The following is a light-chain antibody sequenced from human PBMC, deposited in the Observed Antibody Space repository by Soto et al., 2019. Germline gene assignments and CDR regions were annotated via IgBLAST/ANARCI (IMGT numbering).Light chain of an antibody. CDR1: SSNIGNNY. CDR2: DNN. V-gene: IGLV1-51*01. Sequence: QSVLAQPPSVSAAPGQKVTISCSGSSSNIGNNYVSWYQQLPGTAPKLLIYDNNKRPSGIPDRFSGSKSGTSASLAISGLRSEDEADYYCAAWDDSLSGYVFGPGTKVTVL. J-gene: IGLJ1*01. CDR3: AAWDDSLSGYV.